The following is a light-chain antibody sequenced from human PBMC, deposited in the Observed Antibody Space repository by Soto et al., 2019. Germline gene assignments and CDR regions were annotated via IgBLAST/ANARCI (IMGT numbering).Light chain of an antibody. J-gene: IGKJ1*01. CDR2: GAS. CDR1: QSVSSN. V-gene: IGKV3-15*01. CDR3: QHYNNWPRT. Sequence: EIVMTQSPATLSVSPGERATLSCMASQSVSSNLAWYQQKPGQAPRLLIYGASTRATGMPARFSGSGSGTEFTLTISSLQSEDFAVYYCQHYNNWPRTFGQGTKVEIK.